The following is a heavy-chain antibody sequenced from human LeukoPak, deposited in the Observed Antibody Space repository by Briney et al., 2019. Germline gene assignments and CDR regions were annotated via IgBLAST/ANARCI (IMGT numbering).Heavy chain of an antibody. D-gene: IGHD4-17*01. V-gene: IGHV3-15*01. Sequence: GGPLRLSCAASGFTFSKAWMSWVGQAPGKGLEGVGQIKSKTDGGTTDYAAPVKGRFTISRDDSKNSLYLLMNSLKTEDTAVYYCTTEDYGDYVPDYWGQGTLVTVSS. J-gene: IGHJ4*02. CDR3: TTEDYGDYVPDY. CDR2: IKSKTDGGTT. CDR1: GFTFSKAW.